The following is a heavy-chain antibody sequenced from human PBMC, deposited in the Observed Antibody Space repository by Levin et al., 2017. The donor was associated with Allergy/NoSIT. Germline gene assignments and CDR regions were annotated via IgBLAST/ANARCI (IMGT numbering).Heavy chain of an antibody. Sequence: GGSLRLSCAASGFSFSSYSMTWVRQAPGKGLEWVSSISSSTTYIYYADSVKGRFTLSRDNTKNSLYLQMSSLRAEDTAVYYCARDRQKVNLYGMDVWGQGTTVTVSS. CDR1: GFSFSSYS. D-gene: IGHD1-14*01. CDR3: ARDRQKVNLYGMDV. J-gene: IGHJ6*02. CDR2: ISSSTTYI. V-gene: IGHV3-21*01.